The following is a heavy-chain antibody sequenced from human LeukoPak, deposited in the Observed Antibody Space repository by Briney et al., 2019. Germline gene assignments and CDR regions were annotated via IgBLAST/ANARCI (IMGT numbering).Heavy chain of an antibody. V-gene: IGHV4-61*01. CDR2: IFYSGST. J-gene: IGHJ2*01. CDR3: ARVYSIYWYFDL. Sequence: SETLSLTCTVSGYSISSGYHWGWIRQPPGKGLEWIGYIFYSGSTNYNPSLKSRVTISVDPSKNQFSLKLSSVTAADTAVYYCARVYSIYWYFDLWGRGTLVTVSS. CDR1: GYSISSGYH. D-gene: IGHD4-11*01.